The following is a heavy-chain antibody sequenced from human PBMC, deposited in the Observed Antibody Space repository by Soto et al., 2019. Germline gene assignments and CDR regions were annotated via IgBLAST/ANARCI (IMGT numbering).Heavy chain of an antibody. V-gene: IGHV3-23*01. CDR1: GFTFSSYA. CDR3: ANTLPSSGSYSPDY. J-gene: IGHJ4*02. Sequence: GGSLRLSCAASGFTFSSYAMSWVRQAPGKGLEWVSAISGSGGSTYYADSVKGRFTISRDNSKNTLYLQMNSLRAEDTAVYYCANTLPSSGSYSPDYWGQGTLVTVSS. CDR2: ISGSGGST. D-gene: IGHD1-26*01.